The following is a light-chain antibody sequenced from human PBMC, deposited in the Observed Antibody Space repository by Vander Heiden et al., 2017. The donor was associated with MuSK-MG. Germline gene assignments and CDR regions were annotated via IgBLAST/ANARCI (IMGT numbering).Light chain of an antibody. CDR1: VLSKHY. CDR2: KDS. CDR3: QSADSTLTVK. J-gene: IGLJ2*01. Sequence: SYELTQPPSVSVSPGQTARITCSGDVLSKHYGYWYQQKLGQAPGVIIYKDSERPSEIPERFSGSSSWTTVTLTICGVQAEDGADYYCQSADSTLTVKFGGGTKLTVL. V-gene: IGLV3-25*03.